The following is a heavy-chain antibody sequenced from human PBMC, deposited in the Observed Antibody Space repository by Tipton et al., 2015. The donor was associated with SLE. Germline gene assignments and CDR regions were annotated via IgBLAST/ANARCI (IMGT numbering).Heavy chain of an antibody. CDR3: VVCSPSSCSYFDY. D-gene: IGHD2-2*01. J-gene: IGHJ4*02. V-gene: IGHV4-4*07. Sequence: TLSLTCTVSGGSISRYSWGWFRQPAGKGLEWIGRIYTGGNTKYNPSLESRVTLSVDASKDQFSLRLTSVTAADTAVYYCVVCSPSSCSYFDYWGQGRLVIVSS. CDR2: IYTGGNT. CDR1: GGSISRYS.